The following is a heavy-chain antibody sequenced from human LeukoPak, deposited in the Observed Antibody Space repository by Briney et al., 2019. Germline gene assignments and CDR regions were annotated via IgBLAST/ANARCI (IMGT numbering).Heavy chain of an antibody. CDR1: GFTFSSHA. Sequence: GGSLRLSCAASGFTFSSHAMHWVRQAPGKGLEWVAVISYDGSNKNYVDSVKGRFTVSRDNSKNTLDLQMNSLRAEDSAVYCCARDMSGRYQIDYWGQGTLATVSS. CDR3: ARDMSGRYQIDY. J-gene: IGHJ4*02. CDR2: ISYDGSNK. D-gene: IGHD1-26*01. V-gene: IGHV3-30-3*01.